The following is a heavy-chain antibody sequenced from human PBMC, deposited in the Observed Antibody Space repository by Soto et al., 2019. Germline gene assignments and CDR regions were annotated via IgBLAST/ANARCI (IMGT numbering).Heavy chain of an antibody. CDR1: GFTFSPYC. D-gene: IGHD3-3*01. CDR3: ARGAIFGVVKSDY. Sequence: GGSLRISCAASGFTFSPYCMHWVRQAPGKGLEWVAVIWYDGSNKNYADSVKGRFTISRDNSKNTLYLHMSSLRVDDTAVYYCARGAIFGVVKSDYWGQGTLVTVSS. V-gene: IGHV3-33*01. CDR2: IWYDGSNK. J-gene: IGHJ4*02.